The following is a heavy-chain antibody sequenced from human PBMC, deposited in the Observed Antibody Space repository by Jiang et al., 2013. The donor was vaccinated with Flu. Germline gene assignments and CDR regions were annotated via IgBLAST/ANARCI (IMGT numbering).Heavy chain of an antibody. Sequence: KPSETLSLTCAVYGGSFSGYYWSWIRQPPGKGLEWIGEINHSGSTNYNPSLKSRVTISVDTSRNQFSLKLTSVTAADTAVYYCARPAAVSQNAFDIWGQETMVTVSS. CDR3: ARPAAVSQNAFDI. V-gene: IGHV4-34*01. D-gene: IGHD6-25*01. CDR1: GGSFSGYY. CDR2: INHSGST. J-gene: IGHJ3*02.